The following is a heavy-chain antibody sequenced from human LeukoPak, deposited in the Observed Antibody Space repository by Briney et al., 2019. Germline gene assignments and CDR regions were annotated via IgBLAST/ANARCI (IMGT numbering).Heavy chain of an antibody. Sequence: PSDTLSLTCTVSGGSISSYYWSWLRQPPGKGLEWTGYIYYSGSTIYNPSLKSRVTISVDTSKNQFYLKLSSVTAADTAVYYCGRSPVLRFLEWPYFDYWGQGTLVTVSS. CDR3: GRSPVLRFLEWPYFDY. CDR2: IYYSGST. V-gene: IGHV4-59*07. CDR1: GGSISSYY. J-gene: IGHJ4*02. D-gene: IGHD3-3*01.